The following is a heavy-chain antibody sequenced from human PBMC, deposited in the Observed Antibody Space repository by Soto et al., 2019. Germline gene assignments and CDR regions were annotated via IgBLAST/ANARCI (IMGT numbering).Heavy chain of an antibody. J-gene: IGHJ4*02. Sequence: LRLSCAASGFTFSNYAMSWVRQAPGKGLEWVSGFTGNGDDTYYADSVKGRFTISRDNSRNTLYLHMHSLRAEDTAVYYCAKVRSSGYSVFDYWGQGTLVTVSS. CDR2: FTGNGDDT. D-gene: IGHD5-18*01. V-gene: IGHV3-23*01. CDR3: AKVRSSGYSVFDY. CDR1: GFTFSNYA.